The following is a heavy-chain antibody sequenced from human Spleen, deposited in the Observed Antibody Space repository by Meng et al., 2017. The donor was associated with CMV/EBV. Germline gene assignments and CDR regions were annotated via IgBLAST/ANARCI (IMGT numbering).Heavy chain of an antibody. CDR3: ARDGSGYGVFDY. D-gene: IGHD3-22*01. CDR2: IYYSGST. Sequence: VSGGSISRSGYYWSWIRQHPGKGLEWIGYIYYSGSTYYNPSLKSRVTISVDTSKNQFSLKLSSVTAADTAVYYCARDGSGYGVFDYWGQGTLVTRLL. J-gene: IGHJ4*02. CDR1: GGSISRSGYY. V-gene: IGHV4-31*02.